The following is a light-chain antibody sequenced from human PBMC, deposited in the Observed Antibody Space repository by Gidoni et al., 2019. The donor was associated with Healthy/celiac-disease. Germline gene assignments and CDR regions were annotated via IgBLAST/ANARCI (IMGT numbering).Light chain of an antibody. V-gene: IGKV3-15*01. CDR1: QSVSSN. CDR2: CAP. J-gene: IGKJ2*01. CDR3: QQYNNWPPYT. Sequence: EIVMTQSPATLSVSPGERATLSCRASQSVSSNLAWYQQKPGQAPRLLIYCAPTRATGIPARFSGSGSGTEFTLTISSLQSEDFAVYYCQQYNNWPPYTFGQGTKLEIK.